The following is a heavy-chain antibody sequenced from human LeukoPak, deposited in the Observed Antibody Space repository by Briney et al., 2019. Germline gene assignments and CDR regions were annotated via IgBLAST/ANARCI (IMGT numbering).Heavy chain of an antibody. J-gene: IGHJ3*02. V-gene: IGHV1-2*02. Sequence: WASVKVSRKASGYTFTGYYMYWVRQAPGQGLEWMGWINPNSGGTNYAQKFQGRVTMIRDTSISTAYMELSRLRSDDTAVYYCATKGFCGSTSCYLVQDAFDIWGQGTMVTVSS. D-gene: IGHD2-2*01. CDR3: ATKGFCGSTSCYLVQDAFDI. CDR1: GYTFTGYY. CDR2: INPNSGGT.